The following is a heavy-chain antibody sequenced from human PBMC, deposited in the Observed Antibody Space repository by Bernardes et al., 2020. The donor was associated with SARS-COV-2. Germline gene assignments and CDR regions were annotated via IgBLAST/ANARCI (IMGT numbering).Heavy chain of an antibody. Sequence: GGSLRLSCAASGFTFDDYAMHWVRQAPGKGLEWVSGISWNSGTIGYAASVKGRFTISRDNAKNSLYLQMNSLRAEDTALYYCAKDMSDFWSGYLGKGQGMDVWGQGTTVTVSS. CDR2: ISWNSGTI. D-gene: IGHD3-3*01. J-gene: IGHJ6*02. CDR3: AKDMSDFWSGYLGKGQGMDV. V-gene: IGHV3-9*01. CDR1: GFTFDDYA.